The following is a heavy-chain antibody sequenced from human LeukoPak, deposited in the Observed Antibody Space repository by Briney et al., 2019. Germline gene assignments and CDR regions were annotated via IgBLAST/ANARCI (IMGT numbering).Heavy chain of an antibody. D-gene: IGHD4-23*01. V-gene: IGHV3-30*18. CDR3: AKDRSTVVTPYYYYGVDV. J-gene: IGHJ6*02. CDR1: GFTFSSYG. CDR2: ISFDGNNK. Sequence: PGGSLRLSCVASGFTFSSYGMHWVRQAPGKGLEWLAGISFDGNNKYYVDSVKGRFTISRDNSKNTLFLQMNSLRAEDTAVYYCAKDRSTVVTPYYYYGVDVWGQGTTVTVSS.